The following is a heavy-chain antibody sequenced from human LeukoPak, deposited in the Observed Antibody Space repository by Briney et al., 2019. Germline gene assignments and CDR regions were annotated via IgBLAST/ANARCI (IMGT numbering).Heavy chain of an antibody. V-gene: IGHV4-59*01. CDR1: GGSISSYY. D-gene: IGHD2-2*01. Sequence: PSETLSLTCTVAGGSISSYYWSWIRQPPGKGLEWIGYIYYSGSTNYNPSLKSRVTISVDTSKNQFSLKLSSVTAADTAVYYCARSLGAGTTSWNFDYWGQGTLVTVSS. J-gene: IGHJ4*02. CDR3: ARSLGAGTTSWNFDY. CDR2: IYYSGST.